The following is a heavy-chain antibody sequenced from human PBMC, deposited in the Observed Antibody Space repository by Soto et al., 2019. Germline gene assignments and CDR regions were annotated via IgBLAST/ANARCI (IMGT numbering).Heavy chain of an antibody. V-gene: IGHV1-46*01. CDR3: ARGVNLGPDF. D-gene: IGHD3-10*01. CDR1: GYTLTSYY. Sequence: VASVKVSCKASGYTLTSYYMHWVRQAPGQGLEWMGIINPTDDSPDYAQKFRGRVTITRDTSTSTVYMELRSLRSGDTAVYYCARGVNLGPDFWGQGTLVTVSS. J-gene: IGHJ4*02. CDR2: INPTDDSP.